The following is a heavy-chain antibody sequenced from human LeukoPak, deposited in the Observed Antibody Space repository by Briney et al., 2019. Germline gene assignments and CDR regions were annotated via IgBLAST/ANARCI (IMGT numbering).Heavy chain of an antibody. J-gene: IGHJ6*02. CDR2: MNPNSGNT. V-gene: IGHV1-8*01. CDR1: GYTFTSYD. D-gene: IGHD3-22*01. Sequence: ASVKVSCKASGYTFTSYDINWVRQATGQGLEWMGWMNPNSGNTGYAQKFQGRVTMTRNTSISTAYMELSRLRSDDTAVYYCARDGDRYYDSSGGLGGVGMDVWGQGTTVTVSS. CDR3: ARDGDRYYDSSGGLGGVGMDV.